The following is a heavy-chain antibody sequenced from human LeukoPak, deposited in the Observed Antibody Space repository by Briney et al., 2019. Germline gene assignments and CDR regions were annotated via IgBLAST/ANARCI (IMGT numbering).Heavy chain of an antibody. CDR3: ARDTLPHYYDSSGHMGWFDP. J-gene: IGHJ5*02. Sequence: SETLSLTCAVYGGSFSGYYWSWIRQPPGKGLEWIGEINHSGSTNYNPSPKSRVTISVDTSKNQFSLKLSSVTAADTAVYYCARDTLPHYYDSSGHMGWFDPWGQGTLVTVSS. D-gene: IGHD3-22*01. CDR1: GGSFSGYY. V-gene: IGHV4-34*01. CDR2: INHSGST.